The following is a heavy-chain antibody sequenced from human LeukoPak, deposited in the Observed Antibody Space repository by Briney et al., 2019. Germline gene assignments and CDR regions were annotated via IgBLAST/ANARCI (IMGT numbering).Heavy chain of an antibody. CDR2: IYHSGST. V-gene: IGHV4-30-2*01. CDR3: ASQDGRVSGTQTPFDY. CDR1: GGSISSGGYS. Sequence: SETLSLTCAVSGGSISSGGYSWSWIRQPPGKGLEWIGYIYHSGSTYYNPSLKSRVTISVDRSKNQFSLKLSSVTAADTAGYYCASQDGRVSGTQTPFDYWGQGTLVTVSS. J-gene: IGHJ4*02. D-gene: IGHD2-15*01.